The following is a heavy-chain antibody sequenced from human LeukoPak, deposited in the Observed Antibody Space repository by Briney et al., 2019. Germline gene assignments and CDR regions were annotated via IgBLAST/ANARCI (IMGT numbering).Heavy chain of an antibody. D-gene: IGHD5-12*01. CDR3: ASSNWLRDANFDF. J-gene: IGHJ4*02. V-gene: IGHV4-4*07. CDR2: IYNNGRT. Sequence: SETLSLTCTVSGGSISSYYWSWIRQPAGKGLEWIGRIYNNGRTNYNPSLKSRVTISVETSKNQFSLRLSSVTAMDTAVYYCASSNWLRDANFDFWGQGTLVTVSS. CDR1: GGSISSYY.